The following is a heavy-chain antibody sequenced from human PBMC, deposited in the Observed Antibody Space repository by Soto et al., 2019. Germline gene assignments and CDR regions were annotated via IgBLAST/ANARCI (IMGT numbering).Heavy chain of an antibody. D-gene: IGHD3-16*01. J-gene: IGHJ4*02. V-gene: IGHV3-23*01. CDR1: GFSFSNYG. CDR3: AKGDGAYATNPGDY. Sequence: EVQLLESGGGLVQPGGSLRLSCAASGFSFSNYGMSWVRQSPRKGLEWVSAINGGGTYTYYTDSVKGQFTISRDNSKNTLYLKMNSLRADDTAVYYCAKGDGAYATNPGDYWGQGTLVTVSS. CDR2: INGGGTYT.